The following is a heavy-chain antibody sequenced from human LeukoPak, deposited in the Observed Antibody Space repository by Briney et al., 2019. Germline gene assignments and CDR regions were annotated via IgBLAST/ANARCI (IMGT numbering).Heavy chain of an antibody. D-gene: IGHD4-17*01. V-gene: IGHV3-74*01. CDR1: GFTFSNYW. CDR2: INSDGSST. Sequence: GGSLRLSCAASGFTFSNYWMHWVRQAPGKGLVWVSRINSDGSSTTSADSVKGRFTISRDNAKNTLYLQTNSLRAEDTAVYYCAKGGATVIDYWGQGTLVTVSS. CDR3: AKGGATVIDY. J-gene: IGHJ4*02.